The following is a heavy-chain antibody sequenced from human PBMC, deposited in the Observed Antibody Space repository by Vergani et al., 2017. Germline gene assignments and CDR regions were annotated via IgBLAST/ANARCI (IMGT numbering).Heavy chain of an antibody. D-gene: IGHD2-8*02. CDR3: AKLHTYRWQFSFDV. CDR1: GDSFNNFT. J-gene: IGHJ2*01. V-gene: IGHV1-69*13. Sequence: QVHLVQSGAEVKKPGSSVKVSCRSSGDSFNNFTITWVRQATGQGLEWMGRIIPVFGTADYSQKFQDRVTITADESTNTSYMHLSSLRSADTAVYFCAKLHTYRWQFSFDVWGRGTHVTVSS. CDR2: IIPVFGTA.